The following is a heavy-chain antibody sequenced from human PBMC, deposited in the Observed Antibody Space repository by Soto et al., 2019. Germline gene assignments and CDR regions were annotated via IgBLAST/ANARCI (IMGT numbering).Heavy chain of an antibody. CDR2: ISWDGVLR. V-gene: IGHV3-43*01. D-gene: IGHD3-22*01. CDR3: AKDKKGRRSSGFHSDY. J-gene: IGHJ4*02. Sequence: PGGSLRLSCAASGFTFGDYTMHWVRQPPEKGLEWVYLISWDGVLRFYADSVEGRFTISRDNSKDFLYLQMSSLRAEDTALYYCAKDKKGRRSSGFHSDYWGQGT. CDR1: GFTFGDYT.